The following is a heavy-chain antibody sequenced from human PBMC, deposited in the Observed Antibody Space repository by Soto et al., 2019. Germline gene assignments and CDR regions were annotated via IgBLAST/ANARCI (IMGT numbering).Heavy chain of an antibody. CDR2: IYYSGST. J-gene: IGHJ6*03. Sequence: SETLSLTCTVSGGSISSYYWSWIRQPPGKGLEWIGYIYYSGSTNYNPSLKSRVTISVDTSKNQFSLKLSPVTAADTAVYYCARRGSGSYYNVYYYYYMDVWGKGTTVTVS. CDR1: GGSISSYY. CDR3: ARRGSGSYYNVYYYYYMDV. D-gene: IGHD3-10*01. V-gene: IGHV4-59*08.